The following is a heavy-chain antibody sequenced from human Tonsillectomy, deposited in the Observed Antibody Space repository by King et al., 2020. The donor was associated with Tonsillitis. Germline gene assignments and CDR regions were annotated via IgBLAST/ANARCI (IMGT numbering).Heavy chain of an antibody. Sequence: QLVQSGAEVKMPGASVKVSCKASGYTFTGYYMHWVRQAPGQGLEWMGWINPNSGGTNYAQKFQGWVTMTRDTSISTAYMELSRLRSDDTAVYYCARGTGTTSSYYYYYYYMDVWGKATTVTVSS. V-gene: IGHV1-2*04. CDR2: INPNSGGT. CDR3: ARGTGTTSSYYYYYYYMDV. J-gene: IGHJ6*03. CDR1: GYTFTGYY. D-gene: IGHD1-7*01.